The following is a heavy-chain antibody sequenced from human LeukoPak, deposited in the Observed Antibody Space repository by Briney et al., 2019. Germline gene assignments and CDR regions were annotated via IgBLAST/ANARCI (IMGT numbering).Heavy chain of an antibody. V-gene: IGHV4-34*01. D-gene: IGHD1-26*01. Sequence: SETLSLTCAVYGGSFSGYYWSWIRQPPGKGLEWIGEINHSGSTNYNPSLKSRVTISVDTSKNQFSLKLSSVTAADTAVYFCLRGRNWEQSWGQGTLVTVSS. CDR3: LRGRNWEQS. CDR2: INHSGST. J-gene: IGHJ4*02. CDR1: GGSFSGYY.